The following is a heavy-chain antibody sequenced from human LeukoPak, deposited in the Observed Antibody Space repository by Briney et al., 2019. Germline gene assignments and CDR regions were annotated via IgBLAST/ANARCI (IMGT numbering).Heavy chain of an antibody. Sequence: SETLSLTCAVYGGSFSGCYWSWIRQPPGKGLEWIGEINHSGSTNYNPSLKSRVTISVDTSKNQFSLKLSSVTAADTAVYYCARDVLYCSSTSCSYYYYYYGMDVWGQGTTVTVSS. J-gene: IGHJ6*02. CDR1: GGSFSGCY. V-gene: IGHV4-34*01. CDR2: INHSGST. D-gene: IGHD2-2*01. CDR3: ARDVLYCSSTSCSYYYYYYGMDV.